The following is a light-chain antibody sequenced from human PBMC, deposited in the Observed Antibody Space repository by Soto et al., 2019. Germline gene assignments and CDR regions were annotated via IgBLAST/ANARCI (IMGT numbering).Light chain of an antibody. CDR2: AAS. CDR3: QQLNFFPIT. CDR1: QGIRND. Sequence: DIQMTQSPSSLSASVGDRVTITCRASQGIRNDLSWYHQKPGEAPKRLIYAASSLHSGVPSRFSGSGSGTEFTLTITSLQPEDFATYYCQQLNFFPITFGQGTRLEIK. J-gene: IGKJ5*01. V-gene: IGKV1-17*01.